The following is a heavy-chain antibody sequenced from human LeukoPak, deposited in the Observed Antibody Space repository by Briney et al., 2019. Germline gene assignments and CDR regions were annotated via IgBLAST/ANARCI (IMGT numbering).Heavy chain of an antibody. CDR2: ISSSSSYI. CDR3: ARYDVTQHAGFDS. J-gene: IGHJ4*02. Sequence: PGGSLRLSCAASGFTFSSYSMNWVRQAPGKGLEWVSSISSSSSYIYYADSVKGRFTISRDNAKNLMYLQMNSLRVEDSAVYHCARYDVTQHAGFDSWGQGTLVTVSS. V-gene: IGHV3-21*01. D-gene: IGHD4-23*01. CDR1: GFTFSSYS.